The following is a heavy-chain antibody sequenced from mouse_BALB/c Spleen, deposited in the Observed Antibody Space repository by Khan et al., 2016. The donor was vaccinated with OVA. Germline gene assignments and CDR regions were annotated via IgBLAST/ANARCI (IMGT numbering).Heavy chain of an antibody. J-gene: IGHJ2*01. V-gene: IGHV3-2*02. Sequence: EVQLQESGPGLVKPSQSLSLTCTVTGYSITSGYVRYWIRQFPGNKLEWMGYISYSGVTSYTPSLKSRISITRDTSKNQVFLQLNSVTTEDTATYYCARRNYYGYYFDYWGQGTTVTVSS. CDR3: ARRNYYGYYFDY. D-gene: IGHD1-1*01. CDR2: ISYSGVT. CDR1: GYSITSGYV.